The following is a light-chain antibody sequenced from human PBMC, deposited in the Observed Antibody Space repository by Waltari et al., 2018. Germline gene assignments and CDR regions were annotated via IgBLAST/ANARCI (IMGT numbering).Light chain of an antibody. Sequence: QSALTQPASVSGSPGQSITISCTGTSSDVGGYIYVSWYQQHPGKAPKLMIYDVSKRPSGVSNRFSGSKSGNTASLRISGLQAEDEADYHCSSYAGSSTWVFGGGTKLTVL. CDR2: DVS. V-gene: IGLV2-23*02. J-gene: IGLJ3*02. CDR1: SSDVGGYIY. CDR3: SSYAGSSTWV.